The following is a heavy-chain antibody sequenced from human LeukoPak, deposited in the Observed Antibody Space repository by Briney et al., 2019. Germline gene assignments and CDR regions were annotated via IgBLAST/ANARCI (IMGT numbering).Heavy chain of an antibody. CDR2: IHYSGNT. CDR1: GGSISSSSYY. V-gene: IGHV4-39*07. CDR3: ARDLITQAEYFDF. Sequence: SETLSLTCTVSGGSISSSSYYWGWIRQPPGKDLEWIGSIHYSGNTYYNPSLKSRLTISLDASKNQFSLKLSSVTAADTAVYYCARDLITQAEYFDFWGQGTLVTVSS. D-gene: IGHD3-22*01. J-gene: IGHJ4*02.